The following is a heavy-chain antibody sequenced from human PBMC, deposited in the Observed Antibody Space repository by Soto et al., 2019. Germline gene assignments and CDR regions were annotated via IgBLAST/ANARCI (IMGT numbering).Heavy chain of an antibody. CDR1: GYTFTSYG. V-gene: IGHV1-18*04. CDR2: ISAYNGNT. Sequence: ASVKVSCKASGYTFTSYGISWVRQAPGQGLEWMGWISAYNGNTNYAQKLQGRVTMTTDTSTSTAYMELRSLRSDDTAVYYCARDCSSTSCYPYYYYGMDVWGQGTTVTV. CDR3: ARDCSSTSCYPYYYYGMDV. D-gene: IGHD2-2*01. J-gene: IGHJ6*02.